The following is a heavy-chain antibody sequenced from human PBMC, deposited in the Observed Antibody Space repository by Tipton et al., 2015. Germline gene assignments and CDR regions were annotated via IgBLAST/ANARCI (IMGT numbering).Heavy chain of an antibody. D-gene: IGHD2-15*01. CDR1: GDSISNYF. V-gene: IGHV4-4*07. CDR2: IQTSGNT. J-gene: IGHJ5*02. CDR3: ARDIVPKWFEP. Sequence: LRLSCTIPGDSISNYFWSWIRQPAGKGLEWIGRIQTSGNTNYNPSLKSRVTMSADTSKNQSSLNLSSVTAADTAIYYCARDIVPKWFEPWGQGTLVTVSS.